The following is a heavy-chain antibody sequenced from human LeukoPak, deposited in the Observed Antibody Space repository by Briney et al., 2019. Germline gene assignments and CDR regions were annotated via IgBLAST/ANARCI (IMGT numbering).Heavy chain of an antibody. J-gene: IGHJ5*02. CDR3: GRDGAPMAAQLYIGFDP. V-gene: IGHV3-11*01. D-gene: IGHD1-26*01. Sequence: KAGGSLRLSCAASGFTFSDYYMSWIRQAPGKGLEWVSYISSSGSTIYYAAPVKGRFTIYRSNAKHSLDLQITRQRPEHAVEYYCGRDGAPMAAQLYIGFDPWGQRTLVTVS. CDR1: GFTFSDYY. CDR2: ISSSGSTI.